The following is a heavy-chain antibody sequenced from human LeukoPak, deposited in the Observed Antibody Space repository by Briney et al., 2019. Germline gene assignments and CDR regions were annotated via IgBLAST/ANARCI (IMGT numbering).Heavy chain of an antibody. J-gene: IGHJ4*02. CDR2: IRQDGDTK. D-gene: IGHD2-2*01. CDR3: ARDGGSTSCLDY. CDR1: GFPFNAYW. Sequence: PGGSLRLSCAASGFPFNAYWMTWVRQAPGKGLEWVANIRQDGDTKYYVDSVKGRFTISRDNAMNSLYLQMNSLRAEDTAVYYCARDGGSTSCLDYWGQGTLVTVSS. V-gene: IGHV3-7*01.